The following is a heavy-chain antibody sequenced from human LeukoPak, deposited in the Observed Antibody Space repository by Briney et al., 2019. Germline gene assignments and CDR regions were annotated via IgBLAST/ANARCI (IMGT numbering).Heavy chain of an antibody. D-gene: IGHD3-22*01. Sequence: ASVKVSCKASGGTFSSYAISWVRQAPGQGLEWMGGIIPIFGTANYAQKFQGRVTITADESTSTAYMELSSLRSEDTAVYYCVLDNSSGYYGPPFDYWGQGTLVTVSS. J-gene: IGHJ4*02. CDR3: VLDNSSGYYGPPFDY. CDR2: IIPIFGTA. CDR1: GGTFSSYA. V-gene: IGHV1-69*13.